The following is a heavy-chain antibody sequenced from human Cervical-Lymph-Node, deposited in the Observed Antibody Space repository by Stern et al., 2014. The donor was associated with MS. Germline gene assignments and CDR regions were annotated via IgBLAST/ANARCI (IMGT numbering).Heavy chain of an antibody. CDR2: MSKSGDGT. CDR1: GFTFSNHA. CDR3: AKASRTSMFDY. V-gene: IGHV3-23*01. D-gene: IGHD2/OR15-2a*01. Sequence: EVQLLESGGGLVQPGGSLRLSCAASGFTFSNHAMNWVRQAPGQGLEWILPMSKSGDGTYYADSVTGRFTISRDSSKDTVFLQRSNLRVEDTAVYYCAKASRTSMFDYWGQGTLVTVSS. J-gene: IGHJ4*02.